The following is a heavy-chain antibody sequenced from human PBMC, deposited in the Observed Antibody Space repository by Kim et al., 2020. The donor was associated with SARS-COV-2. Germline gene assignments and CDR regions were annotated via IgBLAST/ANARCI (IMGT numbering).Heavy chain of an antibody. Sequence: GGSLRLSCAASGFTFSSYEMNWVRQAPGKGLEWVSYISSSGSTIYYADSVKGRFTISRDNAKNSLYLQMNSLRAEDTAVYYCARALRDDFWSGNIIQRAWTDYYYYGMDVWGQGTTVTVSS. CDR3: ARALRDDFWSGNIIQRAWTDYYYYGMDV. CDR1: GFTFSSYE. D-gene: IGHD3-3*01. CDR2: ISSSGSTI. J-gene: IGHJ6*02. V-gene: IGHV3-48*03.